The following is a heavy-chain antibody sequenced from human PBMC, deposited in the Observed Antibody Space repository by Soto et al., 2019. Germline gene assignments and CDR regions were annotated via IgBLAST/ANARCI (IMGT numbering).Heavy chain of an antibody. Sequence: ASVKVSCKASGYTFTSYAISWVRQAPGQGLEWMGWISAYSGSTNYNPSLKSRVTISVDTSKNHFSLKLISVTTADTAVYFCAREGNLGRWIQPLDSWGQGTLVTVSS. J-gene: IGHJ4*02. CDR3: AREGNLGRWIQPLDS. CDR2: ISAYSGST. V-gene: IGHV1-18*01. D-gene: IGHD2-2*03. CDR1: GYTFTSYA.